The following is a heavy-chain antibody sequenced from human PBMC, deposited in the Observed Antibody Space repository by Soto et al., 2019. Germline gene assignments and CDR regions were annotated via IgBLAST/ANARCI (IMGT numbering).Heavy chain of an antibody. V-gene: IGHV1-2*04. CDR1: GYTFTGYY. CDR3: ARAGSGSYNYYYGIDV. Sequence: ASVKVSCKASGYTFTGYYMHWVRQAPGQGLEWMGWINPNSGGTNYAQKFQGWVTMTRDTSISTAYMELSRLRSDDTAVYYCARAGSGSYNYYYGIDVWGQGTTVTVSS. CDR2: INPNSGGT. D-gene: IGHD1-26*01. J-gene: IGHJ6*02.